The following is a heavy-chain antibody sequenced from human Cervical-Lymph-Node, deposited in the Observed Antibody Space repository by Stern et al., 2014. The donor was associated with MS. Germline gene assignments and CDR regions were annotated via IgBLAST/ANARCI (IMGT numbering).Heavy chain of an antibody. CDR2: IDWGDDK. D-gene: IGHD3-10*01. V-gene: IGHV2-70*04. J-gene: IGHJ6*02. CDR1: GFSLTTNGMC. CDR3: ARLSLPSGSARSIPDYYYYAVDI. Sequence: QITLKESGPALVKPTQTLTLTCTFSGFSLTTNGMCVTWIRQPPGKALEWLSRIDWGDDKSYATSLKTRLAISKDTSKNQVALTMTNMDPVDTATYYCARLSLPSGSARSIPDYYYYAVDIWGPGTTVTVSS.